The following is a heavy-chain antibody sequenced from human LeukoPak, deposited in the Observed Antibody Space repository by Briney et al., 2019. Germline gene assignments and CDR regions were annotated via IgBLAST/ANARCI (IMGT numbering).Heavy chain of an antibody. Sequence: PSETLSLTCAVYGGSFSGYYWSWIRQPPGKGLEWIGEINHSGSTNYNPSLKSRVTISVDTSKNQFSLKLNSVTAADTAVYYCARNRYYYGSGNYGVPNWFDPWGQGTLSPSPQ. CDR3: ARNRYYYGSGNYGVPNWFDP. CDR1: GGSFSGYY. V-gene: IGHV4-34*01. CDR2: INHSGST. D-gene: IGHD3-10*01. J-gene: IGHJ5*02.